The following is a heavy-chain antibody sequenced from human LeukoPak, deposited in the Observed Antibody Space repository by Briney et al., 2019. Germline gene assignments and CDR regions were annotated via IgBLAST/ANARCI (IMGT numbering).Heavy chain of an antibody. Sequence: GGSLRLSCAASGFSFSSYAMSWVRQAPGKGLEWVSAISGSGGSTYYADSVKGRFTISRDNSKNTLYLQMNSLRAEDTAVYYCAKSRVYCSGGSCYSDFDYWGQGTLVTVSS. CDR2: ISGSGGST. V-gene: IGHV3-23*01. D-gene: IGHD2-15*01. CDR1: GFSFSSYA. CDR3: AKSRVYCSGGSCYSDFDY. J-gene: IGHJ4*02.